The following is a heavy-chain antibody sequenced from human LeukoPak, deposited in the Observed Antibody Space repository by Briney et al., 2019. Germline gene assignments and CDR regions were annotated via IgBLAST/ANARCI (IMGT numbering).Heavy chain of an antibody. V-gene: IGHV4-4*07. D-gene: IGHD6-13*01. CDR1: GGSISSYY. Sequence: SETLSLTCTVSGGSISSYYWSWIRQPAGKGLEWIGRIYTSGSTNYNPSLKSRVTISVDTSKNQFSPKLSSVTAADTAVYYCARDMRGQSSSWYGWFDPWGQGTLVTVSS. J-gene: IGHJ5*02. CDR3: ARDMRGQSSSWYGWFDP. CDR2: IYTSGST.